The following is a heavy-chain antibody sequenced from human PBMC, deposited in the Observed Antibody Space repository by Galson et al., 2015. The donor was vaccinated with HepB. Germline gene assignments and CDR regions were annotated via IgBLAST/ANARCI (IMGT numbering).Heavy chain of an antibody. CDR1: GFAFDSHA. CDR3: AKGYGLLDS. CDR2: ITGKGDST. V-gene: IGHV3-23*01. Sequence: SLRLSCAASGFAFDSHAMSWVRQAPGRGLEWISGITGKGDSTFYADSVKSRFTVSRDNSNYMLYLQMNTLRAEDAGLYFCAKGYGLLDSWGQGSLVTVSS. J-gene: IGHJ5*01. D-gene: IGHD3-16*01.